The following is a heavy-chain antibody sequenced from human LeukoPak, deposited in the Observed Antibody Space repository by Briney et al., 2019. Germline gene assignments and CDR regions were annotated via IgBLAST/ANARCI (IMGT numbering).Heavy chain of an antibody. CDR2: IYYSGST. D-gene: IGHD7-27*01. Sequence: SETLSPTCTVSGGSVSSGSYYWSWIRQPPGKGLEWIGYIYYSGSTNYNPSLKSRVTISVDTSKNQFSLKLSSVTAADTAVYYCALGIIDYYYGMDVWGQGTTVTVSS. CDR3: ALGIIDYYYGMDV. V-gene: IGHV4-61*01. CDR1: GGSVSSGSYY. J-gene: IGHJ6*02.